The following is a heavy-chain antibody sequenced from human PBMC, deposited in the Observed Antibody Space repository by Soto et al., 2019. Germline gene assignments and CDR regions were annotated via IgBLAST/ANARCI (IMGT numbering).Heavy chain of an antibody. J-gene: IGHJ4*02. D-gene: IGHD4-17*01. CDR3: AVDYGDGHPLDY. V-gene: IGHV1-58*01. CDR1: GFTFTSSA. Sequence: SVKVSCKASGFTFTSSALQWVRQARGQRLEWIGWIVVGSGNTNYAQKFQERVTITRDMSTSTAYMELSSLRSEDTAVYYCAVDYGDGHPLDYWGQGTLVTVS. CDR2: IVVGSGNT.